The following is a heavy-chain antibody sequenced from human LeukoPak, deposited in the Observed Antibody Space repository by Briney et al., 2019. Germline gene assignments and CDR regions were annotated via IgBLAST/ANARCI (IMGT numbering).Heavy chain of an antibody. CDR1: GFTFSNHW. J-gene: IGHJ4*02. V-gene: IGHV3-74*03. CDR3: IRDEALWRLDY. D-gene: IGHD2-21*01. Sequence: GGSLRLSCAASGFTFSNHWMHWVRQAPGKGLVWVSRIDEGGSNAMYAGPVKGRFSISRDNAKNTVNLQMNSLRAEDTGVYYCIRDEALWRLDYWGQGTLVTVSS. CDR2: IDEGGSNA.